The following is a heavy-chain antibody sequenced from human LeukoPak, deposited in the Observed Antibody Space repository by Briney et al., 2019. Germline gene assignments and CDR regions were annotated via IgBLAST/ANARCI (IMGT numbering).Heavy chain of an antibody. D-gene: IGHD2-15*01. CDR3: ARDPQYCSGGSCYSFDY. V-gene: IGHV3-21*01. Sequence: PGGSLRLSCAASGFTFSTYSMNWVRQAPGKGLECVLSIISSSSYIYYADSVKGRFTISRDNAKNSLHLPKKTLRAEDTAVYDCARDPQYCSGGSCYSFDYWGQGALVTVSS. J-gene: IGHJ4*02. CDR1: GFTFSTYS. CDR2: IISSSSYI.